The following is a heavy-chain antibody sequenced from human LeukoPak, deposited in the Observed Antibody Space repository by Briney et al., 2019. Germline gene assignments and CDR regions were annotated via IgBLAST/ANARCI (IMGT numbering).Heavy chain of an antibody. CDR3: ARDSGYYDFWSGYFLSATPGGGFDP. J-gene: IGHJ5*02. CDR2: ISYSGST. V-gene: IGHV4-39*07. Sequence: PSETLSLTCTVSGGSISSSDYYWGWIRQPPGKGLEWIGSISYSGSTYYNPSLKSRVTMSVDTSKNQFSLKLSSVTAADTAVYYCARDSGYYDFWSGYFLSATPGGGFDPWGQGTLVTVSS. CDR1: GGSISSSDYY. D-gene: IGHD3-3*01.